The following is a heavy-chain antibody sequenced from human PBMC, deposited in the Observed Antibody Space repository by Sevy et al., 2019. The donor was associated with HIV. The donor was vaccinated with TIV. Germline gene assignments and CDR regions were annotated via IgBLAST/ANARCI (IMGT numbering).Heavy chain of an antibody. CDR2: IWYDGSNK. J-gene: IGHJ6*02. D-gene: IGHD6-13*01. CDR3: ARDLIAAAGYDYYYYGMDV. Sequence: GGSLRLSCAASGFTFSSYGMHWVRQPPGKGLEWVAVIWYDGSNKYYADSVKGRFTISRDNSKNTLYLQMNSLRAEDTAVYYCARDLIAAAGYDYYYYGMDVWGQGTTVTVSS. V-gene: IGHV3-33*01. CDR1: GFTFSSYG.